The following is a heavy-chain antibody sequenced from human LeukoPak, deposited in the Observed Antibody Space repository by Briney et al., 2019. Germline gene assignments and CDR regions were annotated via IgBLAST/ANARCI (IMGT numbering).Heavy chain of an antibody. J-gene: IGHJ4*02. CDR3: AKDSEGGITMIVVVITVFDY. V-gene: IGHV3-23*01. Sequence: GSLRLSCAASGFTFSSYAMSWVRQAPGKGLEWVSAISGSGGSTYYADSVKGRFTISRDNSKNTLYLQMNSLRAEDTAVYYCAKDSEGGITMIVVVITVFDYWGQGTLVTVSS. CDR2: ISGSGGST. CDR1: GFTFSSYA. D-gene: IGHD3-22*01.